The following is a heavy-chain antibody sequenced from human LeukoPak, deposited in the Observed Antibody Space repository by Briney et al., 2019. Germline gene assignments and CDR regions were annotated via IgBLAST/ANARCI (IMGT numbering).Heavy chain of an antibody. CDR2: INPSGGST. CDR1: GYTFTSYY. V-gene: IGHV1-46*01. Sequence: ASVRVSCKASGYTFTSYYVHWVRQAPGQGLEWMGLINPSGGSTSYAQTFQGRVTMTRDTSTSTVYMELSSLRSEDTCVYYCATDCGGDCYDDYWGQGTLVTVSS. D-gene: IGHD2-21*01. CDR3: ATDCGGDCYDDY. J-gene: IGHJ4*02.